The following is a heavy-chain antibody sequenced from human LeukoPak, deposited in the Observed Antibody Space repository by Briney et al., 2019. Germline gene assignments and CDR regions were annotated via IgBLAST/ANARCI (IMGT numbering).Heavy chain of an antibody. V-gene: IGHV3-30*03. J-gene: IGHJ6*02. CDR2: LSYDGSNK. D-gene: IGHD3-22*01. CDR3: ARSAYYYDSRGYHNFYHYGMDV. Sequence: GGSLRLSCAASRFTFSNYWMSWVRQAPGKGLEWVAVLSYDGSNKYYADSVKGRFTISRDNSKNTLYLQMNSLRAEDTAVYYCARSAYYYDSRGYHNFYHYGMDVWGQGTTVTVSS. CDR1: RFTFSNYW.